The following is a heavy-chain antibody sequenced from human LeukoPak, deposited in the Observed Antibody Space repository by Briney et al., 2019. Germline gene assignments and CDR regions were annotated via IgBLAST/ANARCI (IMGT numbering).Heavy chain of an antibody. J-gene: IGHJ4*02. CDR3: ASRPIKRWLQPD. V-gene: IGHV3-21*01. D-gene: IGHD5-24*01. CDR2: ISSSSSYI. Sequence: PGGSLRLSCAASGFTFSSYSMNWVRQAPGKGLEWVSSISSSSSYIYYADSVKGRFTISRDNAKNSLYLQMNSLRAEDTAVYYCASRPIKRWLQPDWGQGTLVTVSS. CDR1: GFTFSSYS.